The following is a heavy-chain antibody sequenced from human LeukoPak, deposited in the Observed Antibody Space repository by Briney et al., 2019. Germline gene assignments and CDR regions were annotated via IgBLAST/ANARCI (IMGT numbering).Heavy chain of an antibody. CDR2: IYYSGST. CDR3: ARGQLVSSWPHYAYYYMDV. Sequence: SSETLSLTCTVSGGSISSSSYYWGWIRQPPGKGLEWIGSIYYSGSTYYNPSLKSRVTISVDTSKNQFSLKLSSVTAADTAVYYCARGQLVSSWPHYAYYYMDVWGKGTTVTVSS. D-gene: IGHD6-13*01. J-gene: IGHJ6*03. CDR1: GGSISSSSYY. V-gene: IGHV4-39*01.